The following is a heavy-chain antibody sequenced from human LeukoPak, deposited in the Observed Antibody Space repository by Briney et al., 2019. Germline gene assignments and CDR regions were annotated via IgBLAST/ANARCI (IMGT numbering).Heavy chain of an antibody. V-gene: IGHV4-39*01. D-gene: IGHD4-17*01. CDR2: IYYSGST. CDR3: ARAGDYSTLYFDY. J-gene: IGHJ4*02. CDR1: GGSISSSSYY. Sequence: SETLSLTCTVSGGSISSSSYYWGWIRQPPGKGLEWIGSIYYSGSTYYNPSLKSRVTISVDTSKNQFSLKLSSVTAADTAVYYCARAGDYSTLYFDYWGQGTLVTVSS.